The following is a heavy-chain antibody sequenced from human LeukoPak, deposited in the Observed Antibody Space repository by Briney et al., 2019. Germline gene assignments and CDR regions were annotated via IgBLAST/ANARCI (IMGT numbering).Heavy chain of an antibody. D-gene: IGHD3-10*01. CDR2: IYSGGST. J-gene: IGHJ6*04. V-gene: IGHV3-53*01. CDR1: GFTFSSNY. Sequence: PGGSLRLSCAASGFTFSSNYMSWVRQAPGKGLEGVSVIYSGGSTYYADSVKGRFTISRDNSKNTLYLQMNSLRAEDTAVYYCARTNQLLWFGELLNGMDVWGKGTTVTVSS. CDR3: ARTNQLLWFGELLNGMDV.